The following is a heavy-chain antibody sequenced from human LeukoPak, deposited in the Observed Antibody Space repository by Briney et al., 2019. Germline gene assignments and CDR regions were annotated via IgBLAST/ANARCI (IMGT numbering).Heavy chain of an antibody. J-gene: IGHJ1*01. D-gene: IGHD6-6*01. Sequence: GGSLRLPCAASGFTFSSYSMNWVRQAPGKGLEWVSSMNSNSRYIYYADSVKGRFTISRDNAKNSLYLQMNSLRAEDTAVYYCARDLTTSSTAYLQHWGQGSLVTVSS. CDR3: ARDLTTSSTAYLQH. CDR2: MNSNSRYI. CDR1: GFTFSSYS. V-gene: IGHV3-21*01.